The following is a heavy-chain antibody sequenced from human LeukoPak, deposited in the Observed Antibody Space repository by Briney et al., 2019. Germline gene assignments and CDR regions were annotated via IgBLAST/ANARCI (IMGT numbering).Heavy chain of an antibody. CDR2: INPNSGGT. J-gene: IGHJ4*02. D-gene: IGHD3-22*01. CDR1: GYTFTGYY. V-gene: IGHV1-2*06. Sequence: ASVKVSCKASGYTFTGYYMHWVRQAPGQGLEWMGRINPNSGGTNYAQKFQGRVTMTRDTSISTAYMELSRLRSDDTAVYYCARGTLSYYYDSSGCPGYWGQGTLVTVSS. CDR3: ARGTLSYYYDSSGCPGY.